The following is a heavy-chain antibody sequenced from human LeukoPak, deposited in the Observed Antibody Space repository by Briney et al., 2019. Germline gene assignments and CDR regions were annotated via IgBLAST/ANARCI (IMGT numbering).Heavy chain of an antibody. CDR3: AREDGSGSYYLTYGMDV. Sequence: GGSLRLSCAASGFTFSSYGMHWVRQAPGKGLEWVAVIWYDGSNKYYADSVKGRFTISRDNSKNTLYLQMNSLRAEDTAVYYCAREDGSGSYYLTYGMDVWGQGTTVTVSS. V-gene: IGHV3-33*01. J-gene: IGHJ6*02. D-gene: IGHD3-10*01. CDR2: IWYDGSNK. CDR1: GFTFSSYG.